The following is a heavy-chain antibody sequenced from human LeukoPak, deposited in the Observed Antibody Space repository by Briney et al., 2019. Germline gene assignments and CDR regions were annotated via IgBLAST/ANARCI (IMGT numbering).Heavy chain of an antibody. CDR2: ITSSSGYI. Sequence: PGGSLRLSCAASGFTLSDYYMSWIRQAPGKGLEWVSSITSSSGYIYYAGSVKGRFTISRDNAKNSLSLQVNSLRAEDTAVYYCARDRGDGPLDYWGQGTLVTVSS. V-gene: IGHV3-11*06. D-gene: IGHD5-24*01. J-gene: IGHJ4*02. CDR1: GFTLSDYY. CDR3: ARDRGDGPLDY.